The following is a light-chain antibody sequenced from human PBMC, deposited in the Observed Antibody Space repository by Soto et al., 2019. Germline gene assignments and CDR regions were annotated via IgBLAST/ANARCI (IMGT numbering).Light chain of an antibody. V-gene: IGKV3-11*01. J-gene: IGKJ5*01. CDR2: DTS. Sequence: EIVLTQSPATLSLSPGERATLSCRTSQAIRGLLNWYQQKPGQAPRLLIYDTSNRAGDIPARFSGSGSGTDFILTISSLDPEDFGVYFCQQRNNWPLTFGQGTRLDIK. CDR3: QQRNNWPLT. CDR1: QAIRGL.